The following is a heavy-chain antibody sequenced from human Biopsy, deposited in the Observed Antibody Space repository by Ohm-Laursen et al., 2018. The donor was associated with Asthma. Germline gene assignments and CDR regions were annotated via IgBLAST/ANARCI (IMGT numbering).Heavy chain of an antibody. V-gene: IGHV1-24*01. CDR2: HDHEEGGT. D-gene: IGHD4-17*01. CDR1: GYSLTDLS. J-gene: IGHJ4*02. Sequence: ASVKVSCKISGYSLTDLSMHWVRQAPGQGLEWMGGHDHEEGGTVNARRFQGRVTMTEDTSTDTAYMELSSLSSDDPAVYYCASDFPKDYVRYDFQFWGQGTLVTVSS. CDR3: ASDFPKDYVRYDFQF.